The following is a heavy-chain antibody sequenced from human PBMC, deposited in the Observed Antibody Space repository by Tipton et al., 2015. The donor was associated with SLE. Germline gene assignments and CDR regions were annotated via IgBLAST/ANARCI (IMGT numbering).Heavy chain of an antibody. CDR3: ARGTGIERIVVYQYYMDV. J-gene: IGHJ6*03. V-gene: IGHV4-34*01. CDR2: INHSGST. D-gene: IGHD3-10*01. Sequence: LRLSCAVYGGSFSGYYWSWIRQPPGKGLEWIGEINHSGSTNYNPSLKSRVTISVDTSRNQFSLKLSSVTAADTAVYFCARGTGIERIVVYQYYMDVWGKGTTVTVSS. CDR1: GGSFSGYY.